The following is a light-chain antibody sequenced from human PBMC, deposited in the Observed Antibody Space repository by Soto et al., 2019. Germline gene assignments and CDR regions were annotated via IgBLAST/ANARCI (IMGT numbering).Light chain of an antibody. V-gene: IGKV3D-20*02. J-gene: IGKJ5*01. Sequence: IELTQSPGTLSLSPGERATLSCRASPSVRGSYIAWYQQRPGQAPRPLIFDASTRAPGIPDRFSGSGSGTDFTLTISSLEPEDFALYYCQQRNNWPITFGQGTRLEIK. CDR2: DAS. CDR1: PSVRGSY. CDR3: QQRNNWPIT.